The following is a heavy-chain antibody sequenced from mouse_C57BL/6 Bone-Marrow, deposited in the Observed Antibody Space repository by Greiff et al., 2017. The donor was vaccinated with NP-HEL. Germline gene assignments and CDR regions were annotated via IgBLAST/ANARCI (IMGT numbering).Heavy chain of an antibody. Sequence: DVQLVESGGDLVKPGGSLKLSCAASGFTFSSYGMSWVRQTPDKRLEWVATISSGGSYTYYPDSVKGRFTISRDNAKNTLYLQMSSLKSEDTAMYYCARPLYDGYYGLDYWGQGTTLTVSS. CDR3: ARPLYDGYYGLDY. V-gene: IGHV5-6*01. J-gene: IGHJ2*01. CDR2: ISSGGSYT. D-gene: IGHD2-3*01. CDR1: GFTFSSYG.